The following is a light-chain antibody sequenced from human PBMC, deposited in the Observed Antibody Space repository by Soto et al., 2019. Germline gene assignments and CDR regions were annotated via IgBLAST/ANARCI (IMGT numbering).Light chain of an antibody. CDR1: QSVGKN. V-gene: IGKV3-15*01. J-gene: IGKJ1*01. Sequence: EIVMTQSPATLSVSPGESATLSCRASQSVGKNLAWYQQKPGQPPRLLIYGASTRATDIPGRFSGSGSGTEFTLTISSLQSEDFAVYYCQQYNNWPPWTFGQGTKVDIK. CDR2: GAS. CDR3: QQYNNWPPWT.